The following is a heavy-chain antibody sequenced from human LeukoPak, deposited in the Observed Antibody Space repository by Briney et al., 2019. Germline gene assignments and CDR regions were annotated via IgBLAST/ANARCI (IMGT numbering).Heavy chain of an antibody. V-gene: IGHV5-51*01. J-gene: IGHJ4*02. CDR3: ARHWDATPYYYDSSGIDY. Sequence: GESLKISCKGSGYTFISYWIGWVRQMPGKGLEWMGIIYPGDSDTRYSPSFQGQVTISADKSISTAYLQWSSLKASDTAMYYCARHWDATPYYYDSSGIDYWGQGTLITVSS. CDR2: IYPGDSDT. D-gene: IGHD3-22*01. CDR1: GYTFISYW.